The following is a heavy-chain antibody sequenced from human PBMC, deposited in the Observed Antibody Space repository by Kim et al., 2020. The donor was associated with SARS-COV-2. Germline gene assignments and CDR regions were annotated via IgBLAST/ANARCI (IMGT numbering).Heavy chain of an antibody. V-gene: IGHV4-61*08. CDR3: AKSVSGWYGRFAF. J-gene: IGHJ1*01. Sequence: SETLSLTCIVSGDSVNSVGSYWSWIRQSPGKGMEWIGYFHYTGTTDYNPSLRSRVSMSRDSSKTQFSLNLKSVTSADTAVYYCAKSVSGWYGRFAFWGQG. CDR2: FHYTGTT. CDR1: GDSVNSVGSY. D-gene: IGHD6-19*01.